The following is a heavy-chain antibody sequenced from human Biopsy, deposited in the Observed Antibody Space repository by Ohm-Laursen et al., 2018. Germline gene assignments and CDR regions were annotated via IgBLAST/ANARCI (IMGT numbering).Heavy chain of an antibody. CDR3: ARGPSGVATIG. CDR2: IKEDGSEK. CDR1: GFTFSSSW. Sequence: SLRLSCTAPGFTFSSSWMTWVRQAPGKGLEWVASIKEDGSEKFYVDSVKGRFTISRDSSKNTLYLQMNSLRVEDTAVYYCARGPSGVATIGRGQGTLVTVSS. J-gene: IGHJ4*02. V-gene: IGHV3-7*04. D-gene: IGHD5-24*01.